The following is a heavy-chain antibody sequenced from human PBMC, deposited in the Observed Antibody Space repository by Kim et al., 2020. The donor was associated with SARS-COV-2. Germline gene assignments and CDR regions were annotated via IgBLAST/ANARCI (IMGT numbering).Heavy chain of an antibody. CDR3: AKDFGSGWYFQH. J-gene: IGHJ1*01. CDR2: ISYDGSNK. CDR1: GFTFSSYG. Sequence: GGSLRLSCAASGFTFSSYGMHWVRQAPGKGLEWVAVISYDGSNKYYADSVKGRFTISRDNSKNTLYLQMNSLRAEDTAVYYCAKDFGSGWYFQHWGQGTLVTVSS. V-gene: IGHV3-30*18. D-gene: IGHD6-19*01.